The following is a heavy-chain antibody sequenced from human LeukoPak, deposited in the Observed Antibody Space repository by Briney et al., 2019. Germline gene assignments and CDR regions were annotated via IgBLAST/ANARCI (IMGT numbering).Heavy chain of an antibody. J-gene: IGHJ4*02. CDR1: GFTFSDYY. V-gene: IGHV3-11*01. CDR3: ARDPPYYYDSSGYLDY. D-gene: IGHD3-22*01. Sequence: GGSLRLSCAASGFTFSDYYMSWIRQAPGKGLEWVSYISSSGSTMYYADSVKGRFTISRDNAKNSLYLQMNSLRAEDTAVYYCARDPPYYYDSSGYLDYWGQGTLVTVSS. CDR2: ISSSGSTM.